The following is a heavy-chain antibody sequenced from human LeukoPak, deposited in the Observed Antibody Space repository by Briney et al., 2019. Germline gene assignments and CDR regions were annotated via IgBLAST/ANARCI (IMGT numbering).Heavy chain of an antibody. J-gene: IGHJ4*02. CDR1: GFTFSSYG. CDR2: ISYDGSNK. CDR3: ARDDINSSSSFDY. D-gene: IGHD6-13*01. V-gene: IGHV3-30*03. Sequence: GRSLRLSCAASGFTFSSYGMHWVRQAPGKWLEWVAVISYDGSNKYYADSVKGRFTISRDNSKNTLYLQMNSLRAEDMAVYYCARDDINSSSSFDYWGQGTLVTVSS.